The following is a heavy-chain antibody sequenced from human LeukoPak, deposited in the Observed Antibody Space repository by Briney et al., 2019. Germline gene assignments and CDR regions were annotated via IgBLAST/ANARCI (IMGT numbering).Heavy chain of an antibody. Sequence: PGGSLRLSCAASGFTVSSIHMVWVRQAPGKGLEWVSVTYTGGNSYYADSVKGRFIISRDISKNTLYLQMNSLRAEDTAVYYCARSPSYYDSSGPPDYWGQGTPVTVSS. CDR1: GFTVSSIH. D-gene: IGHD3-22*01. J-gene: IGHJ4*02. CDR3: ARSPSYYDSSGPPDY. CDR2: TYTGGNS. V-gene: IGHV3-53*01.